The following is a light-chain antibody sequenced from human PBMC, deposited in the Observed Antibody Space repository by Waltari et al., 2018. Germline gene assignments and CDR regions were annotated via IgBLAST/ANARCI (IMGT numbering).Light chain of an antibody. CDR2: RND. Sequence: QPPSASGTPGQRVTISCSGTSSNLGNNVVNWYQQVPGTAPKLLIYRNDLRPSGVPDRFSASKSGTSAALAISALQSADEAEYYCASWDDSLNGHWVFGGGTKVTVL. CDR3: ASWDDSLNGHWV. J-gene: IGLJ3*02. V-gene: IGLV1-44*01. CDR1: SSNLGNNV.